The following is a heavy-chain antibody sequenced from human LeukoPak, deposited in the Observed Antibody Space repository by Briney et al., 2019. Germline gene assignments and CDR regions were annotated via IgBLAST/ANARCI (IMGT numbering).Heavy chain of an antibody. V-gene: IGHV4-39*07. CDR3: ARASRVRGVSFDY. J-gene: IGHJ4*02. CDR2: IYYSGST. Sequence: SETLSLTCTVSGGPISSSSYYWGWIRQPPGKGLEWIGSIYYSGSTYYNPSLKSRVTISVDTSKNQFSLKLSSVTAADTAVYYCARASRVRGVSFDYWGQGTLVTVSS. D-gene: IGHD3-10*01. CDR1: GGPISSSSYY.